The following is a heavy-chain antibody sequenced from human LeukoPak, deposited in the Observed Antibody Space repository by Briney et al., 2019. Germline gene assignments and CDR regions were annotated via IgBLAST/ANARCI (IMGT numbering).Heavy chain of an antibody. CDR3: ARDARLYYYYGMDV. D-gene: IGHD6-25*01. V-gene: IGHV4-4*07. Sequence: RFYTSGSTNYNPSLKSRVTMSVDTSKNQFSLKLSSVTAADTAVYYCARDARLYYYYGMDVWGQGTTVTVSS. CDR2: FYTSGST. J-gene: IGHJ6*02.